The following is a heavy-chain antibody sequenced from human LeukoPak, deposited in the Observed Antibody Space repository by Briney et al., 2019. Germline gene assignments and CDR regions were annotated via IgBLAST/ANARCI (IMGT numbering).Heavy chain of an antibody. V-gene: IGHV1-18*01. Sequence: ASVKVSCKASGYTFTNYGISWVRQAPGQGLEWMGWISAYNGNTNYAQKLQGRVTMTTDTSTSTAYMELGSLRSDDTAVYYCASGSANWYYYMDVWGKGTTVTVSS. J-gene: IGHJ6*03. CDR2: ISAYNGNT. CDR3: ASGSANWYYYMDV. CDR1: GYTFTNYG.